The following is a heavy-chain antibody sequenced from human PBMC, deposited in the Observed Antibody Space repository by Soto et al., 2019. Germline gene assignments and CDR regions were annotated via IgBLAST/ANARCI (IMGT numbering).Heavy chain of an antibody. CDR2: ISGSGDGT. D-gene: IGHD6-19*01. V-gene: IGHV3-23*01. J-gene: IGHJ4*02. Sequence: GGSLRLSCAASGFTFSSFAMRWVRQVPGKGLEWVSSISGSGDGTYYADSVKGRFTISRDNSKNRLSLQMNSLRAEDTAVYYCAKGGWYYTFDYWGRGTLVTVSS. CDR3: AKGGWYYTFDY. CDR1: GFTFSSFA.